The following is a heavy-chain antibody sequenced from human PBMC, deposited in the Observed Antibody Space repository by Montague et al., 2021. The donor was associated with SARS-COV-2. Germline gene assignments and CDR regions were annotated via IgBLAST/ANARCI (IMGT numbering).Heavy chain of an antibody. J-gene: IGHJ5*02. CDR2: IYYSGST. CDR3: ARHCVVRGVSAGWFDP. V-gene: IGHV4-39*01. D-gene: IGHD3-10*01. Sequence: SETLSLTCTVSGGSISSSSYYWGWIRQPPGKGPEWIGSIYYSGSTYYNPSLKSRVTISVDTSKYQFSLKLSSVTAADTAVYYCARHCVVRGVSAGWFDPWGQGTLVTVSS. CDR1: GGSISSSSYY.